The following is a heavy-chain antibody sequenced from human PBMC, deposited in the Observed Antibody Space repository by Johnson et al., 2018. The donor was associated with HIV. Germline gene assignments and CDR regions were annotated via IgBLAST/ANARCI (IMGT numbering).Heavy chain of an antibody. Sequence: VQLVESGGGLVQPGGSLRLSCGASIFTFSSYWMSWVRQAPGKGLEWMANIKQDGSEKYYVDSVRGRFTISRDNAKNSLYLQMNSLRAEDTAVYYCARDPDLDAFDIWGQGTMVTVSS. CDR3: ARDPDLDAFDI. D-gene: IGHD1-14*01. J-gene: IGHJ3*02. V-gene: IGHV3-7*05. CDR2: IKQDGSEK. CDR1: IFTFSSYW.